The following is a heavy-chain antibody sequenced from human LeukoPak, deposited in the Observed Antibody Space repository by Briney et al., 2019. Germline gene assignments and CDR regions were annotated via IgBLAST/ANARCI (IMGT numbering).Heavy chain of an antibody. CDR2: IYYSGST. Sequence: SETLSLTCTVSGGSIRSHYWSWIWQPPGKGLEWIGYIYYSGSTNYNPSLKSRVTISLDTSKNQFSLNLSSVTAAYTAVYYCAREGTDQYYFYYMDVWGKGTTVTVSS. CDR1: GGSIRSHY. V-gene: IGHV4-59*11. J-gene: IGHJ6*03. CDR3: AREGTDQYYFYYMDV. D-gene: IGHD3-10*01.